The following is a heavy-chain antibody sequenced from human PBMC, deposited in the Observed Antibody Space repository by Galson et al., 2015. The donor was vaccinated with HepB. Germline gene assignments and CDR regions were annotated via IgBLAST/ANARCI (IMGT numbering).Heavy chain of an antibody. CDR2: IIPIFGTA. CDR1: GGTFSSYA. D-gene: IGHD2-8*01. Sequence: SVKVSCKASGGTFSSYAISWVRQAPGQGLEWMGGIIPIFGTANYAQKFQGRVTITADEFTSIAYMELSSLRSEDTAVYYCARVHDYGCMGYWGQGTLVTVSS. V-gene: IGHV1-69*13. CDR3: ARVHDYGCMGY. J-gene: IGHJ4*02.